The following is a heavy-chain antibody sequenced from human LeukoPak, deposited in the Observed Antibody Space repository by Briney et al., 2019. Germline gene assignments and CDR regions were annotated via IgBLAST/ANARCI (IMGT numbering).Heavy chain of an antibody. CDR1: GFTFSSYS. Sequence: PGGSLRLSRAPSGFTFSSYSMNWVRQAPGKGLEWVSSISSSSSYIYYADSVKGRFTISRDNAKNSLYLQMNSLRAEDTAVYYCARDNWCGDGEEGIDYWGQGTLVTVSS. D-gene: IGHD4-17*01. V-gene: IGHV3-21*01. CDR2: ISSSSSYI. J-gene: IGHJ4*02. CDR3: ARDNWCGDGEEGIDY.